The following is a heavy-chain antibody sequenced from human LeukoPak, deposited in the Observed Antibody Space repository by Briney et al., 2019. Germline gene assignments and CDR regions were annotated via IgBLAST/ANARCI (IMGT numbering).Heavy chain of an antibody. CDR2: IKQDGSEK. CDR1: GFTFSSYW. Sequence: PGGSLRLSCAASGFTFSSYWMSWVRQAPGKGLEWVANIKQDGSEKYYVDSVKGRFTISRDNAKNSLYLQMNSLRAEDTAVYYCARDRGYSGYDPEGFYYWGQGTLVTVSS. V-gene: IGHV3-7*01. J-gene: IGHJ4*02. CDR3: ARDRGYSGYDPEGFYY. D-gene: IGHD5-12*01.